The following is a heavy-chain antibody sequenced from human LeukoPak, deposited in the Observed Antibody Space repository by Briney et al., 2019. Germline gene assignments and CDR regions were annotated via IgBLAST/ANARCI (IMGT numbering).Heavy chain of an antibody. CDR3: VRHNYGYDY. V-gene: IGHV3-74*01. D-gene: IGHD5-18*01. Sequence: GGCLRLSCAASGFTFNRDWMHWVRQAPGEGPVWVAHILNDGGSTSYADSVKGRFTISRDNAKNTLSLQMNSLRAEDTAVYYCVRHNYGYDYWGQGTPVTVSS. CDR1: GFTFNRDW. J-gene: IGHJ4*02. CDR2: ILNDGGST.